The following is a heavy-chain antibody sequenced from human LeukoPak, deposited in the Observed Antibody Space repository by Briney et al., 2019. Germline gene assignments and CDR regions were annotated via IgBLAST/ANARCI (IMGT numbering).Heavy chain of an antibody. CDR3: ARKGLAVAGDWYFDL. Sequence: PSETLSLTCTVSGGSISSYYWSWIRQPPGKGLEWIGYIYYSGSTNYNPSLKSRVTISVDTSKNQFSLKLSSVTAADTAVYYCARKGLAVAGDWYFDLWGRGTLVTVSS. CDR2: IYYSGST. J-gene: IGHJ2*01. V-gene: IGHV4-59*08. CDR1: GGSISSYY. D-gene: IGHD6-19*01.